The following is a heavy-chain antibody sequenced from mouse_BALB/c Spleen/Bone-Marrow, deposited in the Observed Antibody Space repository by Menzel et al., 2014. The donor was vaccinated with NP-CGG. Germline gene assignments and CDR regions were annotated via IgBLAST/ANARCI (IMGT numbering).Heavy chain of an antibody. J-gene: IGHJ4*01. CDR3: SRHRGNVGYGNSYTRVY. V-gene: IGHV5-6*01. Sequence: ELQGVESGGDLVTPGGSLKLSCAISGFTFSAYGMSWVRQTPDKRLEWVATLSSGGNYTYYPDSVKGRFTISRDNGKITLYLLLTSLVSEDTAMYYCSRHRGNVGYGNSYTRVYWGQGNSVTLS. D-gene: IGHD2-10*02. CDR2: LSSGGNYT. CDR1: GFTFSAYG.